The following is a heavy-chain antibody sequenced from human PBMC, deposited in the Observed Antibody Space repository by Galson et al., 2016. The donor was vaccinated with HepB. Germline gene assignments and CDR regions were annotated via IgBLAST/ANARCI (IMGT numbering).Heavy chain of an antibody. Sequence: SLRLSCAASGFTFSSYGMHWVRQAPGKGLEWVAVIWSDGSNEYYTDSVKGRFTISRDNSKNTLFLQMKSLRADDTALYHCVQDYNTGWSYFHHWGQGTLVTVSS. V-gene: IGHV3-33*06. CDR3: VQDYNTGWSYFHH. CDR1: GFTFSSYG. D-gene: IGHD6-19*01. J-gene: IGHJ4*02. CDR2: IWSDGSNE.